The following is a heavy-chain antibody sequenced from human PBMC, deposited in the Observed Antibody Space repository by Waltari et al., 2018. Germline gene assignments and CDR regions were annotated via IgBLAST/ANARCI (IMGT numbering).Heavy chain of an antibody. CDR1: GFTFSSYA. CDR2: IRGSGGRT. V-gene: IGHV3-23*04. Sequence: EVQLVESGGGLVQPGGSLRLSCAASGFTFSSYAMSWVRQAPGKGLEWVSAIRGSGGRTYYADSVKGRFTISRDNSKNTLYLQMNSLRAEDTAGYYCAKMRIRSWYINYFDYWGQGTLVTVSS. D-gene: IGHD6-13*01. J-gene: IGHJ4*02. CDR3: AKMRIRSWYINYFDY.